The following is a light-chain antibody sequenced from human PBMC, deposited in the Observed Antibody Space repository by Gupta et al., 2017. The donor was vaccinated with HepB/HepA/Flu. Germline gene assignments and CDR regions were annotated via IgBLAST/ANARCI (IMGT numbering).Light chain of an antibody. CDR1: QSISSF. J-gene: IGKJ1*01. V-gene: IGKV1-39*01. Sequence: DIQMTQSPSSLSASVGDRITITCRASQSISSFLNWYQQKPGKAPKLLIYAASSLQSGVPSRFSGSGSGTDFTLTISILQPEDFATYDCQQSSSTPRTFGQGTKVEIK. CDR2: AAS. CDR3: QQSSSTPRT.